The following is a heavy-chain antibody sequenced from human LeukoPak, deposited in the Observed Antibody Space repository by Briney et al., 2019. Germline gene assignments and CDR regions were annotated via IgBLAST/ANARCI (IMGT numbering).Heavy chain of an antibody. CDR1: GDSVSSNSAA. V-gene: IGHV6-1*01. CDR3: ARDTLGYSSSSGNYFDY. CDR2: TYYRSKWYN. D-gene: IGHD6-6*01. J-gene: IGHJ4*02. Sequence: SQTLSLTCAISGDSVSSNSAAWNWIRQSPSRGLEWLGRTYYRSKWYNGYAVSVKSRITINPDTSKNQFSLQLNSVTPEDTAVYYCARDTLGYSSSSGNYFDYWGQGTLVTVSS.